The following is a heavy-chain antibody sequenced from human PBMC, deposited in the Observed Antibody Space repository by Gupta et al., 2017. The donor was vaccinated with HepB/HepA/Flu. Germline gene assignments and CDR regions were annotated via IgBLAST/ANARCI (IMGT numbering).Heavy chain of an antibody. J-gene: IGHJ6*02. Sequence: SWVRQAPGKGLEWVSAISGSGDSTYYADSVKGRFTISRDNSKNTLYLQMNSLRAEDTAVDYCAKGTLDLPAAHYYYGMDVWGQGTTVTVYS. CDR2: ISGSGDST. D-gene: IGHD2-2*01. CDR3: AKGTLDLPAAHYYYGMDV. V-gene: IGHV3-23*01.